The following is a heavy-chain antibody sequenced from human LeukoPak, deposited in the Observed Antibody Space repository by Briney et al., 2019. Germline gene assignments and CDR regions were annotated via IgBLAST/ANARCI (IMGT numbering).Heavy chain of an antibody. CDR3: AAYYYDSSGYRGVFDY. V-gene: IGHV1-46*03. J-gene: IGHJ4*02. CDR1: GYTFTSYY. Sequence: GASVKVSCKASGYTFTSYYMHWVRQAPGQGLEWIGIINPSGGSTSYAQKFQGRVTMTRDTSTSTVYMELSSLRSEDTAVYYCAAYYYDSSGYRGVFDYWGQGTLVTVSS. D-gene: IGHD3-22*01. CDR2: INPSGGST.